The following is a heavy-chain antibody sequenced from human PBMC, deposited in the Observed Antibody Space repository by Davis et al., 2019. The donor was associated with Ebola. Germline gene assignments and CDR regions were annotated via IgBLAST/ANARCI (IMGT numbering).Heavy chain of an antibody. J-gene: IGHJ2*01. V-gene: IGHV3-21*04. CDR1: GFTFSSYS. D-gene: IGHD3-3*01. CDR2: ISSSSSYI. CDR3: AKGVGFWSGYYTTWWYFDL. Sequence: GESLKISCAASGFTFSSYSMNWVRQAPGKGLEWVSSISSSSSYIYYADSVKGRFTISRDNAKNSLYLQMNSLRAEDTAVYYCAKGVGFWSGYYTTWWYFDLWGRGTLVTVSS.